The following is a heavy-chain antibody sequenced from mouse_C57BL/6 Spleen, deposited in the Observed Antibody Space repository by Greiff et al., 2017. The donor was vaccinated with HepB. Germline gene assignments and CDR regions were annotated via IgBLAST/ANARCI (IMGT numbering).Heavy chain of an antibody. CDR3: ARDYDYFYYFDY. CDR2: INPSTGGT. V-gene: IGHV1-42*01. CDR1: GYSFTGYY. J-gene: IGHJ2*01. D-gene: IGHD2-4*01. Sequence: EVQLQQSGPELVKPGASVKISCKASGYSFTGYYMNWVKQSPEKSLEWIGEINPSTGGTTYNQKFKAKATLTVDKSSSTAYMQLKSLTSEDSAVYYCARDYDYFYYFDYWGQGTTLTVSS.